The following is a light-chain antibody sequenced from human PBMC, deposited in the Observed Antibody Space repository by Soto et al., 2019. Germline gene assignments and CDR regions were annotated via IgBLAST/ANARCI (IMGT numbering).Light chain of an antibody. Sequence: EVVMTQSPATLSVSPGERATLSCRASQSISSNLAWYQQRPGQAPRLLMYGASTRATGIPARFSGSGSGTEFTLTVSSLQSEDVAVYYCQQYNNWITFAQGTRLEIK. CDR1: QSISSN. CDR2: GAS. V-gene: IGKV3-15*01. CDR3: QQYNNWIT. J-gene: IGKJ5*01.